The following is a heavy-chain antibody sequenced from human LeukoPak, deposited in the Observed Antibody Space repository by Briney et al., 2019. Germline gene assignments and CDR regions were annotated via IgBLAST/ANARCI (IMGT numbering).Heavy chain of an antibody. CDR3: ARLGMTIVGATENAFDI. J-gene: IGHJ3*02. Sequence: GGSLRLSCAASGFTFSSYGMSWVRQAPGKGLEWVSGINWNGGSTGYADSVKGRFTISRDNAKNSLYLQMNSLRAEDTALYYCARLGMTIVGATENAFDIWGQGTMVTVSS. CDR2: INWNGGST. CDR1: GFTFSSYG. V-gene: IGHV3-20*04. D-gene: IGHD1-26*01.